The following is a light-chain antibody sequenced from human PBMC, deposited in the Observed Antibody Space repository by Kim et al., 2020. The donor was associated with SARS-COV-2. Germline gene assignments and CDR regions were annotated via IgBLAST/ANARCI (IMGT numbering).Light chain of an antibody. CDR1: SIGLQS. J-gene: IGLJ2*01. CDR2: YDT. Sequence: APGKTARSTWGENSIGLQSVHWYQQKPGQAPVLVIYYDTDRPSGIPERFSGSNSGNTATLTISRVEAGDEADYYCQVWDTGSDHPIFGGGTQLTVL. CDR3: QVWDTGSDHPI. V-gene: IGLV3-21*04.